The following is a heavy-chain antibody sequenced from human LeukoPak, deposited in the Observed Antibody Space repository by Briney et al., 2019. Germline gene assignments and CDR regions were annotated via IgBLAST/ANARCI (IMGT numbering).Heavy chain of an antibody. J-gene: IGHJ5*02. CDR3: AINSIVLMVYAPFDP. Sequence: ASVKVSCKASGYTFTGYYMHWVRQAPGQGLEWMGWINPNSGGTNYAQKFQGRVTMTRDTSISTAYMELSRLRSDDTAVYYCAINSIVLMVYAPFDPWGQGTLVTVFS. CDR1: GYTFTGYY. D-gene: IGHD2-8*01. CDR2: INPNSGGT. V-gene: IGHV1-2*02.